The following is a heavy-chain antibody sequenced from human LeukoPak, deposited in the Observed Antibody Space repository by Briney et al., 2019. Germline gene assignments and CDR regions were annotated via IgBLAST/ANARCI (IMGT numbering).Heavy chain of an antibody. CDR3: ARDPTVTTEGLFDY. Sequence: PGGSLRLSCAASGFTFSSYWMHWVRQAPGKGLVWVSRINSDGSSTSYADSVKGRFTISRDYAKNTLYLQMNSLRAEDSAVYYCARDPTVTTEGLFDYWGQGILVTVSS. CDR1: GFTFSSYW. J-gene: IGHJ4*02. V-gene: IGHV3-74*01. D-gene: IGHD4-17*01. CDR2: INSDGSST.